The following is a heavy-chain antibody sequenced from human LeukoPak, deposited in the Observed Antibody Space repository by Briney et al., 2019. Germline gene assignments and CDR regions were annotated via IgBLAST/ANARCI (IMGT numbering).Heavy chain of an antibody. CDR1: GFTFSGYA. J-gene: IGHJ4*02. D-gene: IGHD2-8*01. Sequence: PGGSLRHSCAASGFTFSGYAMSWVRQAPGKGLEWVSAISDSGGSTYDADSVKGRFTISRDNSKNTLYLQMNSLRAEDTAVYYCAKDTSIGRYCTNGVCSPFDCWLRGTRVTVSS. CDR3: AKDTSIGRYCTNGVCSPFDC. V-gene: IGHV3-23*01. CDR2: ISDSGGST.